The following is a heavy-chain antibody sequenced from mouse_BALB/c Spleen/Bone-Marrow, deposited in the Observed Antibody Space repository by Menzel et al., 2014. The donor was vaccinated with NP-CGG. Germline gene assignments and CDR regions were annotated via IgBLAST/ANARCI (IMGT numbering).Heavy chain of an antibody. Sequence: VQLKQSGAELVKPGASVKLSCTASGFNIKDTYMHWVKQRPEQGLEWIGRIDPGNGNTKYDPKFQGKATITADTSSNTAYLQLSSLTSEDTAVYYCAMYYYGSSLFAYWGQGTLVTVSA. CDR3: AMYYYGSSLFAY. CDR1: GFNIKDTY. D-gene: IGHD1-1*01. J-gene: IGHJ3*01. CDR2: IDPGNGNT. V-gene: IGHV14-3*02.